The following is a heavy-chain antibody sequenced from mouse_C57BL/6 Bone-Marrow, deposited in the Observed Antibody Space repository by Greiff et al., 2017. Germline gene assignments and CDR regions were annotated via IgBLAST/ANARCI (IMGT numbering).Heavy chain of an antibody. J-gene: IGHJ4*01. D-gene: IGHD1-1*01. CDR2: IYPGDGDT. CDR3: ARVPLYYGSTYDCAMDD. V-gene: IGHV1-80*01. CDR1: GYAFSSYW. Sequence: VQLQQSGAELAKPGASVKLSCKASGYAFSSYWMNWVKQRPGKGLEWIGQIYPGDGDTNYNGKFKGKATLTADKSSSTAYMQLSSLTSEDSAVYYCARVPLYYGSTYDCAMDDWGQGTSVTVSS.